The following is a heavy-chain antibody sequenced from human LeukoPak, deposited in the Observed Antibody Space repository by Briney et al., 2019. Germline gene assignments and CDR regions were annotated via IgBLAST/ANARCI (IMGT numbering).Heavy chain of an antibody. D-gene: IGHD4-11*01. J-gene: IGHJ6*03. Sequence: GGSLRLSWAASGFTFSSYSMHWVRKAPGKGLEWVAFIRYDGSNKYYADSVKGRFTISRDNSKNSLYLQMNSLRAEDTAVYYCARGSPDDYSNYYYYMDVWGKGPRSPYP. CDR3: ARGSPDDYSNYYYYMDV. V-gene: IGHV3-30*02. CDR2: IRYDGSNK. CDR1: GFTFSSYS.